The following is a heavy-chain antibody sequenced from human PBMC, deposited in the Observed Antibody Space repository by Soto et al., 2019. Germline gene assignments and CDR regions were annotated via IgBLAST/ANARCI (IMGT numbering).Heavy chain of an antibody. D-gene: IGHD3-22*01. Sequence: SLRLSCAAPGFTVSSNYMSWVRQAPGKGLEWVSVIYSGGSTYYADSVKGRFTISRDNSKNTLYLQMNSLRAEDTAVYYCARSSNTYYYDSSGYYDYWRQGTLVTVSS. CDR3: ARSSNTYYYDSSGYYDY. CDR2: IYSGGST. V-gene: IGHV3-53*01. J-gene: IGHJ4*02. CDR1: GFTVSSNY.